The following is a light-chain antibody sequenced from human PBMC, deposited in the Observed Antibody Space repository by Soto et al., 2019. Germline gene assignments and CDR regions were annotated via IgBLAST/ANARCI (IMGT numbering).Light chain of an antibody. J-gene: IGLJ3*02. V-gene: IGLV2-8*01. CDR3: SSFASSNTWV. CDR1: SSDVGAYNY. Sequence: QSALTQPPSASGSPGQSVTISCTGTSSDVGAYNYVSWYQQHAVKAPKLVIYEVTKRPSGVPDRFSGSKSANTASLTVSVLQAEDEADYYCSSFASSNTWVFGGGTKLTVL. CDR2: EVT.